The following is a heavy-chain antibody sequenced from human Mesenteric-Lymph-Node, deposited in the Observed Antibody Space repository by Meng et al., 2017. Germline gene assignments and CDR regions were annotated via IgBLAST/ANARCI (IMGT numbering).Heavy chain of an antibody. D-gene: IGHD5-18*01. V-gene: IGHV4-61*02. CDR2: IYTSGST. J-gene: IGHJ2*01. Sequence: QVQLPESGPGLVKPSQTLALTSPVSGGSISNGSYYWSWIRQPAGTGLEWIGRIYTSGSTNYNPSLKSRVTISVDTSKNQFSLKLSSVTAADTAVYYCARVGWRQWSFDLWGRGTLVTVSS. CDR1: GGSISNGSYY. CDR3: ARVGWRQWSFDL.